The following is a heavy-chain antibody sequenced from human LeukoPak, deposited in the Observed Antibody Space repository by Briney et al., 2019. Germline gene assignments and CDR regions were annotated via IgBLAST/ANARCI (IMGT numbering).Heavy chain of an antibody. V-gene: IGHV3-48*03. CDR2: ISSTGYAI. Sequence: GGSLRLSCAASGFTFSSYDLNWVRQAPGTGLEWVSYISSTGYAIYYAASVKGRFTISRDNAQHSLYLQMNSLRVEDTAVYYCTTVLSSNRYNLCDYWGQGTLVTVSS. CDR3: TTVLSSNRYNLCDY. CDR1: GFTFSSYD. J-gene: IGHJ4*02. D-gene: IGHD6-13*01.